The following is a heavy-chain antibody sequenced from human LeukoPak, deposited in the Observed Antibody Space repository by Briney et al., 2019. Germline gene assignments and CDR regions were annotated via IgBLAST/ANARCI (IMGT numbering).Heavy chain of an antibody. D-gene: IGHD3-22*01. CDR2: ISSNGGST. CDR1: GFTFSSYA. CDR3: VKGITMIVVVITGFDY. J-gene: IGHJ4*02. V-gene: IGHV3-64D*06. Sequence: PGGSLRLSCSASGFTFSSYAMHWVRQAPGKGLEYVSAISSNGGSTYYADSVKGRFTISRDNSKNTLYLQMSSLRAEDTAAYYCVKGITMIVVVITGFDYWGQGTLVTVSS.